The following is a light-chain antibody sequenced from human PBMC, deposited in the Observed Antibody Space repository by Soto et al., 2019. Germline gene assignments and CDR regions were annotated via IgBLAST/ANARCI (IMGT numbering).Light chain of an antibody. Sequence: EIVMTQSPATLSVSPGETATLSCRASQSVSYNLAWYQQKPGQGPRLLIYGAFTRATGIPARFSGSGSGTDFTLIISSLQSEYFAVYYCQQYKNWPPLTFGGGTKVEIK. CDR2: GAF. CDR3: QQYKNWPPLT. J-gene: IGKJ4*01. V-gene: IGKV3-15*01. CDR1: QSVSYN.